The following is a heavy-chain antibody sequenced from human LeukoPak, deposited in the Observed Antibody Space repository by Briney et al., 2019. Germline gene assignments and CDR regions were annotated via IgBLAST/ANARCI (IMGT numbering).Heavy chain of an antibody. Sequence: GGSLRLSCAASGFTVSSNYMSWVRQAPGKGLEWVSVIYSGGSTYYADSVKGRFTISRDNSKNTLYLQMNSLRAEDTAVYYCARVWSSSVSRSDYWGQGTLVTVSS. V-gene: IGHV3-53*01. CDR1: GFTVSSNY. CDR2: IYSGGST. J-gene: IGHJ4*02. D-gene: IGHD6-13*01. CDR3: ARVWSSSVSRSDY.